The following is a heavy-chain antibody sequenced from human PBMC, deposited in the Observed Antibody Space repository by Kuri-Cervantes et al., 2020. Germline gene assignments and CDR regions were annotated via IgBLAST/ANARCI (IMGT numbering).Heavy chain of an antibody. CDR3: ARAPAGLWFGRYYMDV. Sequence: ASVKVSCKASGYTFTSYYMHWVRQAPGQGLEWMGIINPSGGSTSYAQKFQGRVTITRDTSASTAYVEMNGLRSEDTAVFYCARAPAGLWFGRYYMDVWGKGTTVTVSS. CDR1: GYTFTSYY. V-gene: IGHV1-46*01. CDR2: INPSGGST. J-gene: IGHJ6*03. D-gene: IGHD3-10*01.